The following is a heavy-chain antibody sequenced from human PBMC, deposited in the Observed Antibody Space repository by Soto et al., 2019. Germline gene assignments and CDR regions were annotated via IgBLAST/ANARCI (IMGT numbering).Heavy chain of an antibody. CDR2: INHSGST. Sequence: SETLSLTCTVYGGNSSGYYWSWIRKPTWKGLEWIGEINHSGSTNSNPSLKCRVTISVDTSKNQFSLKLSSVTAADTALYYCARQRVYSYGYSIDYWGQGTLVTVSS. V-gene: IGHV4-34*01. J-gene: IGHJ4*02. CDR1: GGNSSGYY. CDR3: ARQRVYSYGYSIDY. D-gene: IGHD5-18*01.